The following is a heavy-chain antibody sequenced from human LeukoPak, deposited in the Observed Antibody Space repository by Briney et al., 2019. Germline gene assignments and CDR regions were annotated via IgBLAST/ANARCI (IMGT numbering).Heavy chain of an antibody. CDR2: ISGSGFNT. J-gene: IGHJ4*02. D-gene: IGHD4-17*01. CDR3: AKDSTVTTGRVDP. Sequence: GGSLRLSCAASGFIFSSYAMSWVRQAPGKGLEWVSIISGSGFNTYYADSVKGRFTISRDNSKNMLYLQMNSLRAEDTAVYDCAKDSTVTTGRVDPGGRGTLATVSS. V-gene: IGHV3-23*01. CDR1: GFIFSSYA.